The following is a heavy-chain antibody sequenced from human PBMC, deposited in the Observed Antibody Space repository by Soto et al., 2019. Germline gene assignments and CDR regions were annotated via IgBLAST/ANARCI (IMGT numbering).Heavy chain of an antibody. V-gene: IGHV3-9*01. D-gene: IGHD6-6*01. CDR3: AKNQREAARYYYYGMDV. Sequence: GGSLRLSCAASGFTFDDYAMHWVRQAPGKGLEWVSGISWNSGSIGYADSVKGRFTISRDNAKNSLYLQMNSLRAEDTALYYCAKNQREAARYYYYGMDVWGQGTTVTVSS. CDR2: ISWNSGSI. CDR1: GFTFDDYA. J-gene: IGHJ6*02.